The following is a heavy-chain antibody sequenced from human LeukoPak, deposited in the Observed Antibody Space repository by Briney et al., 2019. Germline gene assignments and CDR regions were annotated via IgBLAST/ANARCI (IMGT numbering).Heavy chain of an antibody. V-gene: IGHV3-23*01. D-gene: IGHD1-1*01. CDR2: ISGSGGST. Sequence: ETLSLTCAVYGGSFSGYYWSWVRQAPGKGLEWVSAISGSGGSTYYADSVKGRFTISRDNSKNTLYLQMNSLRAEDTAVYYCAKDRNWNDVGVFDSWGQGTLVTVSS. CDR3: AKDRNWNDVGVFDS. J-gene: IGHJ4*02. CDR1: GGSFSGYY.